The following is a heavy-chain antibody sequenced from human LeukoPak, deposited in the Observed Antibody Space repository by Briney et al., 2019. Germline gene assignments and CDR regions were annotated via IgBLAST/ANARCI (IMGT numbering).Heavy chain of an antibody. J-gene: IGHJ4*02. CDR2: FDPEDGEI. CDR1: GYTLIELS. V-gene: IGHV1-24*01. D-gene: IGHD3-22*01. CDR3: VGDYYDSSGYYCFDY. Sequence: ASEKVSCKVSGYTLIELSMHWVRQAPGKGLEWMGGFDPEDGEINYAQKFQGRVTMTDDTSTDTAYMELSSLRSEDTAVYYCVGDYYDSSGYYCFDYWGQGTLVTVSS.